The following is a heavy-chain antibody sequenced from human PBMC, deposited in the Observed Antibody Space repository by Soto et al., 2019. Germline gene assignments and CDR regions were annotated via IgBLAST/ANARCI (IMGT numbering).Heavy chain of an antibody. Sequence: PGGSLRLSCAASGFTFGGYAVSWVRQAPGKGLEWVSAISGSGGSTYYADSVKGRFTISRDNSKNTLYLQMNSLRAEDTAVYYCASWPMRHEFDILTLTRRGYFDYWGQGTLVTVSS. J-gene: IGHJ4*02. CDR1: GFTFGGYA. V-gene: IGHV3-23*01. CDR3: ASWPMRHEFDILTLTRRGYFDY. CDR2: ISGSGGST. D-gene: IGHD3-9*01.